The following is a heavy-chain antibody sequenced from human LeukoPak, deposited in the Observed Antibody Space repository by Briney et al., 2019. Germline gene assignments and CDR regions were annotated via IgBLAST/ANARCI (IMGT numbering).Heavy chain of an antibody. V-gene: IGHV4-59*01. J-gene: IGHJ4*02. CDR3: ARGRTFDN. CDR1: GGSISSYY. CDR2: IYYSGST. Sequence: SETLSLTCTVSGGSISSYYWSWIRQPPGKGLEWIGHIYYSGSTHYNPSLKSRVTISVDTSKNQFSLRLSSVTAADTAVYYCARGRTFDNWGQGTLVTVSS.